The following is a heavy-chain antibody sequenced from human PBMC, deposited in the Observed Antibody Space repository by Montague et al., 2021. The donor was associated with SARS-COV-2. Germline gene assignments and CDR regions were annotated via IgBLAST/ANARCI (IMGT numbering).Heavy chain of an antibody. CDR1: GGSISSSSYY. CDR3: ARRGETRIAMIVVVIGYFDY. J-gene: IGHJ4*02. Sequence: SETLSLTCTVSGGSISSSSYYWGWIRQPPGKGLEWIGSIYYSGSIYYNPSLKSRVTISVDTSKNQFSLKLSSVTAADTAVYYCARRGETRIAMIVVVIGYFDYWGQGTLVTVSS. D-gene: IGHD3-22*01. V-gene: IGHV4-39*01. CDR2: IYYSGSI.